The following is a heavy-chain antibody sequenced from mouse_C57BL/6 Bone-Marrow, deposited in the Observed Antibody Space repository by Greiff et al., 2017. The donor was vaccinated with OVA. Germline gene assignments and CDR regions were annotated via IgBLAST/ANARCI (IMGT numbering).Heavy chain of an antibody. CDR1: GFTFSSYA. CDR2: ISDGGSYT. D-gene: IGHD2-3*01. J-gene: IGHJ2*01. Sequence: EVKLVESGGGLVKPGGSLKLSCAASGFTFSSYAMSWVRQTPEKRLEWVATISDGGSYTYYPDNVKGRFTISRDNAKNNLYLQMSHLKSEDTAMYYCARVLIYDGYYPYYFDYWGQGTTLTVSS. CDR3: ARVLIYDGYYPYYFDY. V-gene: IGHV5-4*03.